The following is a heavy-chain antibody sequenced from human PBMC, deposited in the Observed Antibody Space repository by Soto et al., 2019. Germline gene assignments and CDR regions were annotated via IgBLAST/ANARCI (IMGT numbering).Heavy chain of an antibody. CDR2: ISAYNANA. V-gene: IGHV1-18*01. Sequence: QIQLLQSGAEVKKPGASVKVTCKASGYTFRNFGISWVRQAPGQGLEWMGWISAYNANANYAQKFQGRLTMTADTSTSTAYMELRSLRSDDTAVDYCARENSYFDYWGQGTLVIVSS. CDR3: ARENSYFDY. CDR1: GYTFRNFG. J-gene: IGHJ4*02.